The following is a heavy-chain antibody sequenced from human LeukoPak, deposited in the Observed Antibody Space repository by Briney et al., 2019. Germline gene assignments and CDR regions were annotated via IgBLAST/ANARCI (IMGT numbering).Heavy chain of an antibody. D-gene: IGHD3-10*01. J-gene: IGHJ4*02. CDR3: ARVWGSGSFYLY. V-gene: IGHV1-2*02. CDR1: GYTFTGYY. Sequence: ASVTVSCKASGYTFTGYYMHWVRQAPGQGLEWMGWINPNSGGTNYAQKFQGRVTMTRDTSISTAYMELSRLRSDDTAVFYCARVWGSGSFYLYWGQGTLVTVSS. CDR2: INPNSGGT.